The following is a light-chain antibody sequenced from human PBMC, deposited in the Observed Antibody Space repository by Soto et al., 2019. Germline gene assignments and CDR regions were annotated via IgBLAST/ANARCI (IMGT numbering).Light chain of an antibody. CDR2: SAY. CDR1: QNIDTY. Sequence: DLQMTQSPSSLSASVGDRVTITCRASQNIDTYLNWYLQKPGQAPKLLIYSAYSLQSGVSPRFSGDGSGTDFTLTISSLQPEDFATYYCQQSYNFPRTFGQGTTV. J-gene: IGKJ1*01. CDR3: QQSYNFPRT. V-gene: IGKV1-39*01.